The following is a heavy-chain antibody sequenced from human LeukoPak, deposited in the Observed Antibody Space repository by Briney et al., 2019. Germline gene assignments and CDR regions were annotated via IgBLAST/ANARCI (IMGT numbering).Heavy chain of an antibody. CDR2: INHSGST. CDR1: GGSFSGYY. D-gene: IGHD5-18*01. CDR3: ARELRGYSYGYFDY. Sequence: PSETLSLTCAVYGGSFSGYYWSWIRQPPGKGLEWIGEINHSGSTNYNPSLKSRVTISVDTSKNQFSLKLSSVTAADTAVYYCARELRGYSYGYFDYWGQGTLVTVS. J-gene: IGHJ4*02. V-gene: IGHV4-34*01.